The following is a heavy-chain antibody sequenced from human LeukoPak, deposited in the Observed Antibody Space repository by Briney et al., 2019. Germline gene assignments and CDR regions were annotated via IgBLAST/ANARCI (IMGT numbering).Heavy chain of an antibody. Sequence: GGSLRLSCAASGFTFSSYAMSWVRQAPGKGLEWVSAISGSGGSTYYADSVKGRFTISRDNSKNTLYLQMNSLRAEDTAVYYCAKDLLWFGELLVDVYWGQGTLVTVSS. CDR3: AKDLLWFGELLVDVY. CDR2: ISGSGGST. CDR1: GFTFSSYA. J-gene: IGHJ4*02. V-gene: IGHV3-23*01. D-gene: IGHD3-10*01.